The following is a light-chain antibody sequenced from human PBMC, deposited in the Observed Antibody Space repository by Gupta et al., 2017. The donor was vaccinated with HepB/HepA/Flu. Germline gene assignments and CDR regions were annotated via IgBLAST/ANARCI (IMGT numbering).Light chain of an antibody. Sequence: DIMMTQFPLSLSVTPGEPASISCRSTQSLRHSNGYNYLHWYLQKPGQSPQLLIYLGTNRASGVPDSFSGSGSGTDFTLKISRVEAEVVGVYYCSKCLQTPFTFGHGTKVDIK. CDR3: SKCLQTPFT. CDR2: LGT. CDR1: QSLRHSNGYNY. J-gene: IGKJ3*01. V-gene: IGKV2-28*01.